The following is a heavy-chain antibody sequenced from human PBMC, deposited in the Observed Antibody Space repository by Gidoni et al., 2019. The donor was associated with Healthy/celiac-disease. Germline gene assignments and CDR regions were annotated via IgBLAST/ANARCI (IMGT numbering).Heavy chain of an antibody. Sequence: EVQLVESGGGLVQPGGSLRLSCAASGFTFSSYSMNWVRQAPGKGLEWVSNISSSSSTIFYADSVKGRFTISRDNAKNSLYLQMNSLRDEDTAVYYCARDHPSSGSGVFDIWGLGTMVTVSS. J-gene: IGHJ3*02. CDR3: ARDHPSSGSGVFDI. CDR2: ISSSSSTI. V-gene: IGHV3-48*02. CDR1: GFTFSSYS. D-gene: IGHD3-10*01.